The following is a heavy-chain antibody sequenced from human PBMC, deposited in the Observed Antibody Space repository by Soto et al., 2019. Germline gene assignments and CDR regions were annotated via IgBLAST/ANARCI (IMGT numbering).Heavy chain of an antibody. J-gene: IGHJ6*02. V-gene: IGHV1-69*02. CDR3: AILLVLDYYYGMDV. CDR2: IIPILGIA. CDR1: GGTFSSYT. Sequence: QVQLVQSGAEVKKPGSSVKVSCKASGGTFSSYTISWVRQAPGQGLEWMGRIIPILGIANYAQKFQGRVTITADKSTSTADMELSSLRSEDTAVYYCAILLVLDYYYGMDVWGQGTTVTVSS. D-gene: IGHD6-13*01.